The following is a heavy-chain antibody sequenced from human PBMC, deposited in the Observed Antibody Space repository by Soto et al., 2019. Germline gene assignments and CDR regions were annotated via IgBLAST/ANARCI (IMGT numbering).Heavy chain of an antibody. D-gene: IGHD2-15*01. CDR3: ARDRAACSGGSCPSNWFDP. CDR1: GGSISSGGYY. Sequence: SETLSLTCTVSGGSISSGGYYWSWIRQHPGKGLEWIGYIYYSGSTYYNPSLKSRVTISVDTSKNQFSLKLSSVTAADTVVYYCARDRAACSGGSCPSNWFDPWGQGTLVTVSS. V-gene: IGHV4-31*03. CDR2: IYYSGST. J-gene: IGHJ5*02.